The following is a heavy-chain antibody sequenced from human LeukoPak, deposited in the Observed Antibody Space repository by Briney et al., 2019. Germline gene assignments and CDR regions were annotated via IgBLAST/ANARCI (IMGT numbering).Heavy chain of an antibody. CDR3: VLVVPAAVRPEDAFDI. V-gene: IGHV4-39*01. D-gene: IGHD2-2*01. CDR1: GGSLSSSSYY. Sequence: SETLSLTCTGSGGSLSSSSYYWGWIRQPPGKGLEWIGSIYYSGSTYYNPSLKSRVTISVDTSKNQFSLKLSSVTAADTAVYYCVLVVPAAVRPEDAFDIWGQGTMVTVSS. J-gene: IGHJ3*02. CDR2: IYYSGST.